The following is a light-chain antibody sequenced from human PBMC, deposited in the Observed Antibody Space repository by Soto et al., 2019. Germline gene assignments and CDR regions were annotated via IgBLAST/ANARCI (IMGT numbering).Light chain of an antibody. CDR2: DVS. CDR1: SSDVGGYNY. CDR3: SSYTSSSKV. J-gene: IGLJ1*01. Sequence: QSVLPQPASVSGSPGQSITISCTGTSSDVGGYNYVSWYQQHPGKAPKLMIYDVSNRPSGVSNRFSGSKSGNTASLTISGPQAEDEADYYCSSYTSSSKVFGTGTKVTVL. V-gene: IGLV2-14*01.